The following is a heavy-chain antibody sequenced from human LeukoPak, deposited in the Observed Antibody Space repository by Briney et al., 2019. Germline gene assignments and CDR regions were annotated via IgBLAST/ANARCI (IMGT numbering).Heavy chain of an antibody. V-gene: IGHV3-23*01. CDR3: ARDFYGSGRSNWFDP. J-gene: IGHJ5*02. D-gene: IGHD3-10*01. Sequence: GGSLRLSCAASGFTFSSHAMSWVRQAPGKGLEWVSAISGSGGSTYYADSVKGRFTISRDNSRNTLYLQMNSLRVEDTAVYYCARDFYGSGRSNWFDPWGQGTLVTVSS. CDR1: GFTFSSHA. CDR2: ISGSGGST.